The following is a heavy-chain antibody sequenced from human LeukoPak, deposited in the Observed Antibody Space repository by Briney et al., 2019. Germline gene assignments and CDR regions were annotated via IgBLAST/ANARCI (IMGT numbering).Heavy chain of an antibody. CDR2: ISGSGGST. D-gene: IGHD3-22*01. V-gene: IGHV3-23*01. J-gene: IGHJ4*02. Sequence: GGSLRLSCAASGFTFSSFAMTWVRQAPGKGLEWVSGISGSGGSTYYADSVKGRFTISRDNSKNTLYLQMTSLRAEDTAVYYCAKDQVWIVVGSFDYWGQGTLVTVSS. CDR3: AKDQVWIVVGSFDY. CDR1: GFTFSSFA.